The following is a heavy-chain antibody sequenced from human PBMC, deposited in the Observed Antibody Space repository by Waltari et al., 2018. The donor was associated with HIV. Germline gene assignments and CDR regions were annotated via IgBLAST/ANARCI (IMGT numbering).Heavy chain of an antibody. Sequence: QVHLVQSGPEVKRPGASVKISCKAYGYTFINFDVIWVRQAAGQGPEGLGGMSHNSGNSASPYRCVERVARTRDVSRDTAYMEMSGLTPEDTAIEYCARNSSGKGNRYFYYGLDIWGQGTPVTV. V-gene: IGHV1-8*02. D-gene: IGHD3-22*01. CDR3: ARNSSGKGNRYFYYGLDI. J-gene: IGHJ6*02. CDR1: GYTFINFD. CDR2: MSHNSGNS.